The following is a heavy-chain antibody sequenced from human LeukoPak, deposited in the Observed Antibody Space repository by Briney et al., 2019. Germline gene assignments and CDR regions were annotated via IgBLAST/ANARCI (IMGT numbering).Heavy chain of an antibody. CDR3: AREGTYYYDSSGYHLDY. Sequence: GGSLRLSCAASGFTFGSYSMNWVRQAPGKGLEWVSSISSSSSYIYYADSVKGRFTISRDNAKNSLYLQMNSLRAEDTAVYYCAREGTYYYDSSGYHLDYWGQGTLVTVSS. J-gene: IGHJ4*02. D-gene: IGHD3-22*01. CDR1: GFTFGSYS. V-gene: IGHV3-21*01. CDR2: ISSSSSYI.